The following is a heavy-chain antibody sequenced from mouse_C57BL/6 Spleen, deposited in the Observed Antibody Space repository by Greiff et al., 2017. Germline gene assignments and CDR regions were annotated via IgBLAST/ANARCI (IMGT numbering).Heavy chain of an antibody. V-gene: IGHV1-85*01. CDR2: IYPRDGST. Sequence: VQLQQSGPELVKPGASVKLSCKASGYTFTSYAINWVKQRPGQGLEWIGWIYPRDGSTKYNEKFKGKATLTVDTSSSTAYMELHSLTSEDSAVYFCARRKLTTVVAYYCDYWGQGTTLTVSS. CDR1: GYTFTSYA. CDR3: ARRKLTTVVAYYCDY. J-gene: IGHJ2*01. D-gene: IGHD1-1*01.